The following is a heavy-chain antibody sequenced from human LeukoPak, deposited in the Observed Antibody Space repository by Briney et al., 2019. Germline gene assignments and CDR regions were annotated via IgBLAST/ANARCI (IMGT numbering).Heavy chain of an antibody. J-gene: IGHJ4*02. CDR1: GYTFTGYY. D-gene: IGHD4-17*01. CDR2: ILPSSGGP. Sequence: ASVKVSCKASGYTFTGYYMHCVRQAPGHGLEWMGWILPSSGGPYYATKFQGRINMTRETAISTACRELTRLRSDDTAVYYCARRAEDYADYDYWGQGTRVTVSS. CDR3: ARRAEDYADYDY. V-gene: IGHV1-2*02.